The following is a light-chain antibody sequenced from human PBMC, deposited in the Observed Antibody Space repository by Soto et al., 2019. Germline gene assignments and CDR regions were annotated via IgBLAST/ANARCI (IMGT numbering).Light chain of an antibody. V-gene: IGLV1-40*01. CDR1: SSNIGANYD. CDR3: QSYDSRLRAWV. CDR2: GDS. J-gene: IGLJ3*02. Sequence: QSVLTQPPSVSGATGQRVTISCTGSSSNIGANYDVHWYQHLPGTAPKLLISGDSNRPSGVPDRFSGSKSGTSASLGITGLRAGDEADYYCQSYDSRLRAWVFGGGTELTVL.